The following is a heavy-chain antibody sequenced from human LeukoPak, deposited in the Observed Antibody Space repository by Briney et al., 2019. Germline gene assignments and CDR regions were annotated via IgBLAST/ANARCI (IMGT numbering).Heavy chain of an antibody. CDR1: GGTFSSYA. CDR3: ARARIPFGVVIPWDY. Sequence: GASVKLSCKASGGTFSSYAISWVRHAPGQGLEWMEGIIPIFGTADYLQKFQGRVTIPADESTSTAYMELSSLRSEDTAVYYCARARIPFGVVIPWDYWGQGTLVTVSS. CDR2: IIPIFGTA. J-gene: IGHJ4*02. V-gene: IGHV1-69*13. D-gene: IGHD3-3*01.